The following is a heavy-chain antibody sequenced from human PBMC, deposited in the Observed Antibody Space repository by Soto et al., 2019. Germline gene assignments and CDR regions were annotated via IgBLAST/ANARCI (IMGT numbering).Heavy chain of an antibody. CDR1: GYTFTGYY. CDR3: ARDRFRARYSSSGLFDP. Sequence: GASVKVSCKASGYTFTGYYMHWVRQAPGQGLEWMGWINPNSGGTNYTQKFQGRVTMTRDTSISTAYMELSRLRSDDTAVYYCARDRFRARYSSSGLFDPWGQGTLVTVSS. CDR2: INPNSGGT. V-gene: IGHV1-2*02. D-gene: IGHD6-6*01. J-gene: IGHJ5*02.